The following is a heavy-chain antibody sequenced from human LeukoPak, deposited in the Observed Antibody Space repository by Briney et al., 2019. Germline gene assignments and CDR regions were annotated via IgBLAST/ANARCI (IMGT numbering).Heavy chain of an antibody. CDR2: INIDVSIT. CDR3: ARTGITVAPPFDY. D-gene: IGHD4-23*01. CDR1: GFTFSNYW. Sequence: GGSLRLSCAAFGFTFSNYWMHWVRQAPGKGLVWVSRINIDVSITTYADSVKGRFTISRDNAKNTLYLQMNSLRAEDTAVYYCARTGITVAPPFDYWGQGTLVTVSS. V-gene: IGHV3-74*01. J-gene: IGHJ4*02.